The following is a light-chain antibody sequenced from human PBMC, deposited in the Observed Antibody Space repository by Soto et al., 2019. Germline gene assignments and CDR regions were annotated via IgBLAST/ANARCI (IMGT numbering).Light chain of an antibody. CDR3: QQRSNWPWT. V-gene: IGKV3-11*01. CDR1: QSVTTY. J-gene: IGKJ1*01. CDR2: DAS. Sequence: EIVLTQSPATLSLSPGERATLSCMASQSVTTYLAWYQQKPGQAPRLLIHDASNRATGIPARFSGSGSGTDFTLTISSLEPEDFAVYYCQQRSNWPWTFGQGTKVEIK.